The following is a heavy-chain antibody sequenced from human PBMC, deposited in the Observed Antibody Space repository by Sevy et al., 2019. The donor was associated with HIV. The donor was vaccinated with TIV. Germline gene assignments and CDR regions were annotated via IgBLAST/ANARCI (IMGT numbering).Heavy chain of an antibody. D-gene: IGHD6-19*01. CDR1: GFTFSSYW. Sequence: GGSLRLSCAASGFTFSSYWMSWVRQAPGKGLEWVAVIWYDGSNKYYADSVKGRFTISRDNSKNTLYLQMNSLRAEDTAVYYCARGVAVAGTRGDAFDIWGQGTMVTVSS. CDR2: IWYDGSNK. J-gene: IGHJ3*02. CDR3: ARGVAVAGTRGDAFDI. V-gene: IGHV3-33*08.